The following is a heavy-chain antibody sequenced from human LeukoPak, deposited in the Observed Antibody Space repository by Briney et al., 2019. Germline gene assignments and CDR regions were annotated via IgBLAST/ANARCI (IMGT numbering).Heavy chain of an antibody. D-gene: IGHD6-19*01. V-gene: IGHV3-21*01. CDR3: AKDRSSGWYSFQH. J-gene: IGHJ1*01. CDR2: IAGSSGYI. Sequence: GGSLRLSCAASGFTFSSYTMNWVRQAPGKGLEWVSSIAGSSGYISYADSVKGRFTISRDNAKKSLYLQMTSLTAEDTAVYYCAKDRSSGWYSFQHWGQGTLVSVSS. CDR1: GFTFSSYT.